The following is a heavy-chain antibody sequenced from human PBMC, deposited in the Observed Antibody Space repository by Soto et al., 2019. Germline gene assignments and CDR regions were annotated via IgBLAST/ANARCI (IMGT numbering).Heavy chain of an antibody. J-gene: IGHJ4*02. CDR1: GGTFSSYA. V-gene: IGHV1-69*01. CDR2: IIPIFGTA. D-gene: IGHD6-13*01. CDR3: AREGWGGQQLVLAGLGYFDY. Sequence: QVQLVQSGAEVQKPGSSVKVSCKASGGTFSSYAISWVRQAPGQGLEWMGGIIPIFGTANYAQKFQGRVTITADESTSTAYMELSSLRSEDTAVYYCAREGWGGQQLVLAGLGYFDYWGQGTLVTVSS.